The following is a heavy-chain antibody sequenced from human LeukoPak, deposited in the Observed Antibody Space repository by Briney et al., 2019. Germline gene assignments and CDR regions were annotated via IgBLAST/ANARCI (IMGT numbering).Heavy chain of an antibody. V-gene: IGHV1-2*02. CDR1: GYTFTGYY. D-gene: IGHD5-24*01. CDR2: INPNSGGT. CDR3: ARWLQLRTAFDI. Sequence: ASVKVSCKASGYTFTGYYMHWVRQAPGQGLEWMGWINPNSGGTNYAQKFQGRVTMTRDTSISTAYMELSRLRSDDTAVYYCARWLQLRTAFDIWGQGTMVTVSS. J-gene: IGHJ3*02.